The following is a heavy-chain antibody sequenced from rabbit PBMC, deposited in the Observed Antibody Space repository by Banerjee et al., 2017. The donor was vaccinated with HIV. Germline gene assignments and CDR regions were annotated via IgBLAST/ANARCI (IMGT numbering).Heavy chain of an antibody. CDR1: GVSFSISSY. J-gene: IGHJ4*01. Sequence: QEQLVESGGGLVQPEGSLTLTCTASGVSFSISSYMCWVRQAPGKGLEWIACIDAGSSGYTYYASWAKGRFTISKTSSTTVTLQMTSLTAADTATYFCARGLSRSNLWGQGTLVTVS. CDR2: IDAGSSGYT. CDR3: ARGLSRSNL. V-gene: IGHV1S45*01. D-gene: IGHD1-1*01.